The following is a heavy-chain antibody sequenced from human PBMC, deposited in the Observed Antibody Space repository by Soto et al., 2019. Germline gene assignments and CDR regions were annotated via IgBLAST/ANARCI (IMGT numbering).Heavy chain of an antibody. Sequence: EVHLLESGGGLVQPGGSLRLSCAASGFTFSSYAMSWVRQAPGKGLEWVSAISGSGGSTYYADSVKGRFTISRDNSKNTQDLQMNSLRAEDTAVYYCAKEPDTAMVTSVLFDYWGPGNLGTVSS. D-gene: IGHD5-18*01. CDR3: AKEPDTAMVTSVLFDY. CDR1: GFTFSSYA. CDR2: ISGSGGST. J-gene: IGHJ4*02. V-gene: IGHV3-23*01.